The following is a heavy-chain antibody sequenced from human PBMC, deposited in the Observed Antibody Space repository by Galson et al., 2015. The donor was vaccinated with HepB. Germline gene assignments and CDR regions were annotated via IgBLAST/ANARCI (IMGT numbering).Heavy chain of an antibody. V-gene: IGHV3-23*01. D-gene: IGHD6-13*01. Sequence: SLRLSCAASGFTFSNYAMSWVRQAPGKGLEWVSAISGSGGSTYYADSVKGRFTISRDNSKNTLYLQMNSLRAEDTAVYYCAIPPNLHGYSNTYTADYWGQGTLVTVSS. CDR3: AIPPNLHGYSNTYTADY. CDR2: ISGSGGST. J-gene: IGHJ4*02. CDR1: GFTFSNYA.